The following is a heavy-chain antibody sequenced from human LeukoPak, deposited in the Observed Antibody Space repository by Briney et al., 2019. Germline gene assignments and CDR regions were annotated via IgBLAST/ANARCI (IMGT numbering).Heavy chain of an antibody. D-gene: IGHD1-26*01. Sequence: GGSLRLSCAASGFTFNTYGIIWVRQAPGKGLEWVSAISGSGRATYYADYVKGRFTISRDNSNNTVYLQMNSLRAEDMALYYCAKGVLSAPWAFDYWGRGTQVTVSS. CDR1: GFTFNTYG. V-gene: IGHV3-23*01. CDR2: ISGSGRAT. CDR3: AKGVLSAPWAFDY. J-gene: IGHJ4*02.